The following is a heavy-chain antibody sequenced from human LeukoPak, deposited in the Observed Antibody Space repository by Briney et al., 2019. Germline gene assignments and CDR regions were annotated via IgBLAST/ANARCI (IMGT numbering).Heavy chain of an antibody. Sequence: GGSLRLSCAASGFTFSSYAMRWVRQAPGKGLEWVSAISGSGGSTYYADSVKGRFTISRDNSKNTLYLQMNSLRAEDTAVYYCAKDPGMGYGMDVWGQGTTVTVSS. CDR3: AKDPGMGYGMDV. CDR1: GFTFSSYA. CDR2: ISGSGGST. J-gene: IGHJ6*02. V-gene: IGHV3-23*01. D-gene: IGHD6-13*01.